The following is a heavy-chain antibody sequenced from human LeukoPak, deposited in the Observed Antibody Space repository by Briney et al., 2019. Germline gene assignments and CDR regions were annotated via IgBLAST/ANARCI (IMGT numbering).Heavy chain of an antibody. CDR1: GYSFTSYW. D-gene: IGHD3-22*01. J-gene: IGHJ4*02. Sequence: GESLKISCKGFGYSFTSYWIGWVRQMPGKGLGWMGIIYPGDSDTKYSPSFQGQVTISADESISAAYLQWTTLKASDTAMYYCVRRQYFDSSGYGIDYWGQGTLVTVSS. CDR2: IYPGDSDT. CDR3: VRRQYFDSSGYGIDY. V-gene: IGHV5-51*01.